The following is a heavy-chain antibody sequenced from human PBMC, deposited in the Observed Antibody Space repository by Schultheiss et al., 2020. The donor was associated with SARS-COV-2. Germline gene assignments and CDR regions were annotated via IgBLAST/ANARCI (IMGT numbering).Heavy chain of an antibody. CDR1: GFSFNNYW. V-gene: IGHV3-7*03. J-gene: IGHJ5*02. D-gene: IGHD2-15*01. Sequence: GGSLRLSCAASGFSFNNYWMSWFRQAPGKGLEWVANIKQDGIEKYYMDSLKGRFTISRDNAKNSLYLQMNGLRAEDTAVYYCVRDFVEDSGGYGVAWGQGIQVTVSS. CDR3: VRDFVEDSGGYGVA. CDR2: IKQDGIEK.